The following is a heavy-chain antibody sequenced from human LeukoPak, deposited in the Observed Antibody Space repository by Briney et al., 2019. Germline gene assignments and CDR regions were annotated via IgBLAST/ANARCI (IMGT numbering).Heavy chain of an antibody. D-gene: IGHD3-16*01. J-gene: IGHJ4*02. CDR3: TTDYVWGSYEVY. Sequence: GESLKISCAASGFTFSDAWMSWVRQLPGKGLEWVGRIKSKTDGGTRDYAAPVKGRFTISRHDSKNTLYLQMNSLKTEDTGIYYCTTDYVWGSYEVYWGQGTLVTVSS. CDR2: IKSKTDGGTR. V-gene: IGHV3-15*01. CDR1: GFTFSDAW.